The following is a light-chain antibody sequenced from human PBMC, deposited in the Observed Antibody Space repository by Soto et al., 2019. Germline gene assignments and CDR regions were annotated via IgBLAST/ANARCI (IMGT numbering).Light chain of an antibody. CDR1: SSNIGSNY. J-gene: IGLJ1*01. CDR3: ATWDDSLSASYV. CDR2: RDN. V-gene: IGLV1-47*01. Sequence: QSVLTQPPSASGTPGQRVTISCSGSSSNIGSNYVYWYQQLPRTAPKLLIHRDNQRPSGVPDRCSGAKSGSSASLAISGLLSEDEAAYYCATWDDSLSASYVFGTGTKLTVL.